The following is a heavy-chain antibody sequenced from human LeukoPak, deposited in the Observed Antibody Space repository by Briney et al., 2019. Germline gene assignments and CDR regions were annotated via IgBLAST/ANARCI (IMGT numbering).Heavy chain of an antibody. CDR2: IYHTGNT. CDR3: ARGNYGSGSYYVVDFDY. D-gene: IGHD3-10*01. Sequence: SETLSLTCTVSIDSIKNYYWNWIRHPPGKGLEWIGYIYHTGNTNYNPSLKSRLSMSIDPSRNQFSLNLNSVTAADTAVYYSARGNYGSGSYYVVDFDYWGQGTLVTVSS. J-gene: IGHJ4*02. CDR1: IDSIKNYY. V-gene: IGHV4-59*12.